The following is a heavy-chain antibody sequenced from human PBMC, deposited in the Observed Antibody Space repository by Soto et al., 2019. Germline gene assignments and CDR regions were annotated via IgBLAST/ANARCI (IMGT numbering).Heavy chain of an antibody. D-gene: IGHD3-10*01. CDR2: IYYSGST. CDR3: ARAGTMVRGVKFGMDV. Sequence: QVQLQESGPGLVKPSETLSLTCTVSGGSISSYYWSWIRQPPGKGLEWIGYIYYSGSTNYNPSLKGRVTISVDTSKNQFSLKLSSVTAADTAVYYCARAGTMVRGVKFGMDVWGQGTTVTVSS. CDR1: GGSISSYY. V-gene: IGHV4-59*01. J-gene: IGHJ6*02.